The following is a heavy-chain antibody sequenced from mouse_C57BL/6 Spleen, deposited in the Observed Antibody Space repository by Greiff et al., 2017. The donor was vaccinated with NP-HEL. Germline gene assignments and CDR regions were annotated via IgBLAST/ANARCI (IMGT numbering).Heavy chain of an antibody. D-gene: IGHD4-1*01. CDR1: GYTFTSYW. J-gene: IGHJ2*01. V-gene: IGHV1-64*01. CDR2: IHPNSGST. CDR3: ARRAANWDYFDY. Sequence: QVQLKQPGAELVKPGASVKLSCKASGYTFTSYWMHWVKQRPGQGLEWIGMIHPNSGSTNYNEKFKSKATLTVDKSSSTAYMQLSSLTSEDSAVYYCARRAANWDYFDYWGQGTTLTVSS.